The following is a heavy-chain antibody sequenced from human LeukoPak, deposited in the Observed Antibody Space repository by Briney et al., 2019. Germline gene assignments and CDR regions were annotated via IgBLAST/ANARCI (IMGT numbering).Heavy chain of an antibody. CDR1: GFSFSDSY. V-gene: IGHV3-11*01. J-gene: IGHJ4*02. Sequence: PGGSLRLSCSASGFSFSDSYMSWFRLSAEKGLEWIAYITSSGTTTEYADSVKGRFTISRVNAKNSLYLQMNRLRPEDTAVYYCARDPDYGDPYWGQGTLVTVSS. CDR2: ITSSGTTT. CDR3: ARDPDYGDPY. D-gene: IGHD4/OR15-4a*01.